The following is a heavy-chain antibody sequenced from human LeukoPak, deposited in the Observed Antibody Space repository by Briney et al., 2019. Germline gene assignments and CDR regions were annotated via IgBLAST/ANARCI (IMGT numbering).Heavy chain of an antibody. CDR2: ISYDGSNK. CDR1: GFTFSSYG. J-gene: IGHJ6*02. Sequence: PGRSLRLSCAASGFTFSSYGMHWVRQAPGKGLEWVAVISYDGSNKYYADSEKGRFTISRDNSKNTLYLQMNSLRAEDTAVYCCAKALRYCSSTSCGRYYYYGMDVWGQGTTVTVSS. D-gene: IGHD2-2*01. CDR3: AKALRYCSSTSCGRYYYYGMDV. V-gene: IGHV3-30*18.